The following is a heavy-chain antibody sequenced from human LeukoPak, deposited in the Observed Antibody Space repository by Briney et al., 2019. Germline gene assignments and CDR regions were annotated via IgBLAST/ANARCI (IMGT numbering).Heavy chain of an antibody. J-gene: IGHJ4*02. D-gene: IGHD3-10*01. V-gene: IGHV1-2*02. CDR2: ISPSSSST. Sequence: ASVKVSCKASGYTLTDYYMHWVRQAPGQGLEWMGWISPSSSSTNYAQNFQGRVTMTRDTSVSTAYMELSSLRSDDTAVYYCATHLKMVREADLDYWGQGTLVTVSS. CDR1: GYTLTDYY. CDR3: ATHLKMVREADLDY.